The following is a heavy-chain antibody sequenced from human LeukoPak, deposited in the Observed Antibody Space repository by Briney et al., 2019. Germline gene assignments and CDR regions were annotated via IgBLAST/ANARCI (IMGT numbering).Heavy chain of an antibody. CDR2: IIPNRGGT. J-gene: IGHJ3*02. CDR3: ARDLPKIGYVGAFDI. D-gene: IGHD5-12*01. CDR1: GYTFTDYY. Sequence: ASVTVSCKASGYTFTDYYIHWVRQAPGQGPEWMGWIIPNRGGTNYAQSFKGRVTMTRDTSISTAYMELTSLTSDDTAVYYCARDLPKIGYVGAFDIWGQGTLVTVSS. V-gene: IGHV1-2*02.